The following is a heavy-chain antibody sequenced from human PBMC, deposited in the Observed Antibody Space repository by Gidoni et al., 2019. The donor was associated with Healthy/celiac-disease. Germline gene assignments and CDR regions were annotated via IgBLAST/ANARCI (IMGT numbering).Heavy chain of an antibody. CDR1: GFTFSHYH. D-gene: IGHD3-22*01. CDR3: AREGGYDSSGYYNY. Sequence: EVQLVESGGGLVKPGGSLRLSCAASGFTFSHYHMNGVRQAPGKGLDGVSSITIRSSYMYYADSVKGRFTISRDNAKNSLYLQMNSLRAEDTAVYYCAREGGYDSSGYYNYWGQGTLVTVSS. CDR2: ITIRSSYM. J-gene: IGHJ4*02. V-gene: IGHV3-21*01.